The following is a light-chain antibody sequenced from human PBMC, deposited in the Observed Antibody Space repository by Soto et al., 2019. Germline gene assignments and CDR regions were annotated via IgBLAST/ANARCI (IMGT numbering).Light chain of an antibody. V-gene: IGLV1-40*01. CDR1: SSNLGAGYD. CDR2: GNN. Sequence: QSALTQPPSVSGAPGQRVTISCTGSSSNLGAGYDVHWYQQLPGTAPKLLLYGNNNRPSGVPDRFSGSKSGTSASLAITGLQTEDEADYYCQSYDSSLSALYVFGTGTKVTVL. CDR3: QSYDSSLSALYV. J-gene: IGLJ1*01.